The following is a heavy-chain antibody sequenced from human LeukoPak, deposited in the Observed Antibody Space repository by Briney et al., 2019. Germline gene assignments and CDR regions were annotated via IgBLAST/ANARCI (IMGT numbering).Heavy chain of an antibody. CDR2: VYYSGST. CDR1: GGSISSGGYY. V-gene: IGHV4-31*03. CDR3: ASGIARSDYDSSGFKFDY. Sequence: SETLSLTCTVSGGSISSGGYYWSWIRQHPGKGLGWIGYVYYSGSTYYNPSLKSRVTISVDTSKNQFSLKLSSVTAADTAVYYCASGIARSDYDSSGFKFDYWGQGTLVTVSS. D-gene: IGHD3-22*01. J-gene: IGHJ4*02.